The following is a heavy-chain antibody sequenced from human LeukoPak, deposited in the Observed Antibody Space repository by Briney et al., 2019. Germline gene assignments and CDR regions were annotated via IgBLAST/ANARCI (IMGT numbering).Heavy chain of an antibody. CDR1: GGSISSYY. J-gene: IGHJ5*02. CDR2: IYYSGST. Sequence: PSETLSLTCTVSGGSISSYYWSWIRQPPGKGLEWIGYIYYSGSTNYNPSLKSRVTISVDTSKNQFSLKLSSVTAADTAVYYCARSGSGYDRRFDPWGQGTLSPSPQ. CDR3: ARSGSGYDRRFDP. V-gene: IGHV4-59*01. D-gene: IGHD5-12*01.